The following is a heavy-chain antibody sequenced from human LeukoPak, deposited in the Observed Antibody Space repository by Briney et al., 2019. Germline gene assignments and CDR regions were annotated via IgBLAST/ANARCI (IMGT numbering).Heavy chain of an antibody. V-gene: IGHV1-24*01. CDR1: GYSLTELS. CDR2: FDPEDGET. CDR3: ATGRGFFDF. Sequence: ASLKVSCKVSGYSLTELSLHWVRQAPGEGLEWMRNFDPEDGETIYAQKFQGRVTMSENASTQTAYMELSSLRSEDRAVYYCATGRGFFDFWGQGTLVTVSS. J-gene: IGHJ4*02.